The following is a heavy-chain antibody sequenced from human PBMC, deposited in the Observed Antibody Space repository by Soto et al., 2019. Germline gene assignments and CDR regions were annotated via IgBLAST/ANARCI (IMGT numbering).Heavy chain of an antibody. D-gene: IGHD1-26*01. J-gene: IGHJ6*02. CDR2: MSGSGDTT. CDR1: GFTFSTYA. Sequence: GGSLRLSCAASGFTFSTYAMSCVRQAPGKGLEWVSAMSGSGDTTYYADSVKGRFSISGDRSTDTQYLQMNSLRAEDTAVYYCAKDLLVLVTPYYGMDVWGQGTTVTVSS. CDR3: AKDLLVLVTPYYGMDV. V-gene: IGHV3-23*01.